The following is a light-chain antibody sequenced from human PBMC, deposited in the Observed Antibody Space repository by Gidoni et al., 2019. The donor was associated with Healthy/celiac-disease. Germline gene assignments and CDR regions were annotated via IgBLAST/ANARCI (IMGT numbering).Light chain of an antibody. CDR2: EGS. CDR1: SSDVGSYNL. V-gene: IGLV2-23*03. CDR3: CSYAGSSTFVV. J-gene: IGLJ2*01. Sequence: QSALTQPASVSGSPGQSITISCTGTSSDVGSYNLVSWYQQHQGKAPKLMIYEGSKRPSGVSNRFPGSKSGNTASLTISGLQAEDEADYYCCSYAGSSTFVVFGGGTKLTVL.